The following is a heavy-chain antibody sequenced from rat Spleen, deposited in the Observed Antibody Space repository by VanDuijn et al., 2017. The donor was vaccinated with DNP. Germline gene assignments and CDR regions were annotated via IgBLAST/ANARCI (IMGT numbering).Heavy chain of an antibody. J-gene: IGHJ4*01. CDR2: IRSGGIT. CDR3: ARDRDYGGYSERVMDA. Sequence: QVQLKETGPGLVPPTQTLSITCTVSGFSLTSYYMQWVRQTPGKGLEWMGFIRSGGITEYKSEFKSRLSISRDTSKNQVFLKLNSLKTEDTGVYYCARDRDYGGYSERVMDAWGQGASVTVSS. CDR1: GFSLTSYY. V-gene: IGHV2-65*01. D-gene: IGHD1-11*01.